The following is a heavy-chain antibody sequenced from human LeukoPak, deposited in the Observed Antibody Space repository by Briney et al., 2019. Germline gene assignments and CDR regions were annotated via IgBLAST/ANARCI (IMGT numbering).Heavy chain of an antibody. CDR1: GLTFSNSA. D-gene: IGHD3-22*01. CDR3: AKGGTYYYDSSGYYYFDY. Sequence: GGSLRLSCVASGLTFSNSAMTWVRQGPGKGLEWVSGISGSGDGTYYADSVEGRFTISRDNSKNTLYLQMNSLRAEDTAVYYCAKGGTYYYDSSGYYYFDYWGQGTLVTVSS. CDR2: ISGSGDGT. J-gene: IGHJ4*02. V-gene: IGHV3-23*01.